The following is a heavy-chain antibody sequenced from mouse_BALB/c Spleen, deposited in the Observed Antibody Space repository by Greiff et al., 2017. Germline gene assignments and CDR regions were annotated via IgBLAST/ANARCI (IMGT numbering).Heavy chain of an antibody. Sequence: QVQLKESGPGLVAPSQSLSITCTVSGFSLTSYGVHWVRQPPGKGLEWLGVIWAGGSTNYNSALMSRLSISKDNSKSQVFLKMNSLQTADTAMYYCARDDDRFAYWGQGTLVTVSA. CDR1: GFSLTSYG. CDR3: ARDDDRFAY. D-gene: IGHD2-3*01. V-gene: IGHV2-9*02. CDR2: IWAGGST. J-gene: IGHJ3*01.